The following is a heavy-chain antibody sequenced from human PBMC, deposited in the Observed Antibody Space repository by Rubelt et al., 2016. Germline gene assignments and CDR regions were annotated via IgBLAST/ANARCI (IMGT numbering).Heavy chain of an antibody. CDR3: ARDPLPVRGVIMTPTH. D-gene: IGHD3-10*01. CDR2: ISAYNGNT. Sequence: QVQLVQSGAEVKKPGASVKVSCKASGYTFTSYGISWVRQAPGQGLEWMGWISAYNGNTNYAQKRQGKVTRTTDTSTSTAYMERRSLRSDDTAVYYCARDPLPVRGVIMTPTHWGQGTLVTVSS. V-gene: IGHV1-18*01. CDR1: GYTFTSYG. J-gene: IGHJ4*02.